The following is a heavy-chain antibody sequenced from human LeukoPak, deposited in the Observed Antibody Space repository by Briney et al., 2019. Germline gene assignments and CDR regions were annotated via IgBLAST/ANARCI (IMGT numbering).Heavy chain of an antibody. CDR2: IYHSGST. J-gene: IGHJ4*02. D-gene: IGHD5-24*01. CDR1: GASISSGTYY. Sequence: SQNLSLTCAVSGASISSGTYYWSWIRQHPGKGLEWIGYIYHSGSTFYNPSLKSRVTISADTSENQFSLNLRSVTAADTAIYYCARDVEMGTIGHYFDSWGQGTLVTVSS. V-gene: IGHV4-31*11. CDR3: ARDVEMGTIGHYFDS.